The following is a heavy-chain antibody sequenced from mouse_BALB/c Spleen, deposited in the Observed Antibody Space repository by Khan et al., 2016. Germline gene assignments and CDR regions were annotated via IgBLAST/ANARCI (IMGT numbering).Heavy chain of an antibody. Sequence: EVKLLESGGGLVQPGGSLKLSCAASGFDFSRYWMSWVRQAPGKGLEWIGEINPDSSTINYTPSLKDKFIISRDNAKNTLYLQLSKVRSEDTALYYCAKLGHLHYFDYWGQGTTLTVSS. V-gene: IGHV4-1*02. CDR1: GFDFSRYW. CDR3: AKLGHLHYFDY. J-gene: IGHJ2*01. CDR2: INPDSSTI. D-gene: IGHD3-3*01.